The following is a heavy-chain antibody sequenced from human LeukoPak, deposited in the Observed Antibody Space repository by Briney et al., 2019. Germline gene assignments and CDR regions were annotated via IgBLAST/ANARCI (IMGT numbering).Heavy chain of an antibody. CDR3: ATSSGPLYYYLWSGYLDY. D-gene: IGHD3-3*01. Sequence: ASVKVSCKVSGYTLTELSMHWVRQAPGKGLEWMGGFNPEDGETIYAQKFQGRVTMTEDTSTDTAYMELSSLRSEDTAVYYCATSSGPLYYYLWSGYLDYWGQGTLVTVSS. CDR1: GYTLTELS. V-gene: IGHV1-24*01. CDR2: FNPEDGET. J-gene: IGHJ4*02.